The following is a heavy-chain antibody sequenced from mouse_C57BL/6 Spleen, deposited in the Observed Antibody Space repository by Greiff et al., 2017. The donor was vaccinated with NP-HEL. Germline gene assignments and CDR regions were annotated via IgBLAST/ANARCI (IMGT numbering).Heavy chain of an antibody. Sequence: QVHVKQPGAELVKPGASVKLSCKASGYTFTSYWMHWVKQRPGQGLEWIGMIHPNSGSTNYNEKFKSKATLTVDKSSSTAYMQLSSLTSEDSAVYYCARKGENYVHWGQGTTLTVSS. J-gene: IGHJ2*01. V-gene: IGHV1-64*01. CDR2: IHPNSGST. CDR3: ARKGENYVH. D-gene: IGHD5-5*01. CDR1: GYTFTSYW.